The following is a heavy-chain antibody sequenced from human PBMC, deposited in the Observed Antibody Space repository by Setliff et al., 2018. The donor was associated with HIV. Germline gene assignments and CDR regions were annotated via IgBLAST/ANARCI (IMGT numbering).Heavy chain of an antibody. CDR2: IYSGGST. D-gene: IGHD4-17*01. Sequence: GSLRLSCAASGFTVSSNYMNWVRQAPGKGLEWVSVIYSGGSTYYADSVKGRFTISRDNSKNTLYLQMNSLRAEDTAVYYCARGLDYGNYVRYFDYWGQGTLVTVS. V-gene: IGHV3-66*01. CDR3: ARGLDYGNYVRYFDY. J-gene: IGHJ4*02. CDR1: GFTVSSNY.